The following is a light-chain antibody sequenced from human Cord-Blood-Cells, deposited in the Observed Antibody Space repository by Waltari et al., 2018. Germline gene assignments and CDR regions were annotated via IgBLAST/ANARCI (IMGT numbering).Light chain of an antibody. V-gene: IGKV1-39*01. Sequence: DIQMTQSPSSLSASVGDIVTITCQASQDISNYLNWYQQKPGKAPKLLIYAASNLETGVPSRFSGSGSGTDFTLTISSLQPEDFATYYCQQSYSTPYTFGQGTKLEIK. CDR1: QDISNY. CDR3: QQSYSTPYT. J-gene: IGKJ2*01. CDR2: AAS.